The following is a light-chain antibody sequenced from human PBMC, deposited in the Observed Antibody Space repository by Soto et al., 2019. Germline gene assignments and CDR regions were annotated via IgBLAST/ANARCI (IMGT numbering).Light chain of an antibody. V-gene: IGKV1-5*03. CDR2: RAS. Sequence: DIQMTQSPSTLSASVGDRVTITCRASQSVSNWLAWYQQKPGKAPNLLIYRASNLESGVPSRFSGSGSGTEFTLTISSLQPDDLATYYCQQYNSYSRTFGQGTKVEIK. CDR3: QQYNSYSRT. CDR1: QSVSNW. J-gene: IGKJ1*01.